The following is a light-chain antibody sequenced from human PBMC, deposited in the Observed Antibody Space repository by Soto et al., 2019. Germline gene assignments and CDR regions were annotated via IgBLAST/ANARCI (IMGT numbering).Light chain of an antibody. Sequence: EIVMTQSPATLSVSPGERATLSCRASQSVSSSLAWYQQKPGRAPRLLIYGASTRATDIPARFSGSGSGTEFTLTISSLQSEDFAIYYCQQYKYWPLAFGGGTRVEIK. CDR1: QSVSSS. J-gene: IGKJ4*01. CDR2: GAS. V-gene: IGKV3-15*01. CDR3: QQYKYWPLA.